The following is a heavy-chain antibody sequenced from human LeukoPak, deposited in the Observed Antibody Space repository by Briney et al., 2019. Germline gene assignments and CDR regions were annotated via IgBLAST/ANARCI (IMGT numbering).Heavy chain of an antibody. Sequence: TGGSLRLSCAASGVTVITNDMTRVRQAPGKGREWVSVLYSDGNTKYADSVQGRFTISRDNSKNTLYLEMNSLSPDDTAVYYCARGVEPLAANTLAYWGQGTLVTVSS. CDR2: LYSDGNT. V-gene: IGHV3-53*01. J-gene: IGHJ4*02. D-gene: IGHD1-14*01. CDR1: GVTVITND. CDR3: ARGVEPLAANTLAY.